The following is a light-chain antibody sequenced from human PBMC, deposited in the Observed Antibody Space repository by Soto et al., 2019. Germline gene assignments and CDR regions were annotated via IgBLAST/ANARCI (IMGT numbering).Light chain of an antibody. CDR3: QQYGSSPPHT. CDR1: QSVSSTY. J-gene: IGKJ2*01. Sequence: IVLTQSPGTLSLSPGERATISCRASQSVSSTYLAWYQQKPGQAPRLLIYDASSRATGIPDRFSGSGSGTDFTLTISGLEPEDFAVYYCQQYGSSPPHTFGQGTKLEIK. V-gene: IGKV3-20*01. CDR2: DAS.